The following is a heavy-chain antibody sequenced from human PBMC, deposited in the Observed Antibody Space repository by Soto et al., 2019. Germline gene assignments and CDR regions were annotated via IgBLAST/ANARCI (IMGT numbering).Heavy chain of an antibody. Sequence: QVQLQESGPGLVKPSGTLSLTCAVSGGSISSSNWWSWVRQPPGKGLEWIGEIYRSGSTNYNPSFKSRVTISVDKSKNQFSLNVNSVTAADTAVYFCARSITDRTPAGFDYWGQGTLVTVSS. J-gene: IGHJ4*02. D-gene: IGHD5-12*01. CDR3: ARSITDRTPAGFDY. CDR1: GGSISSSNW. CDR2: IYRSGST. V-gene: IGHV4-4*02.